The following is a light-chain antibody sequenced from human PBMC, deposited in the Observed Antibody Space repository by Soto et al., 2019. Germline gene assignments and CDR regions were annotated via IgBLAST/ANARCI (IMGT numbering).Light chain of an antibody. J-gene: IGKJ1*01. Sequence: DLPMTQSPSTLSASVGDRVTITCRASQSISSWLAWYQQKPGKAPKLLIYKASSLESGVPSRFSGSGSGTEFTLTISSLQPDDFATYYCQQYNSYSWTFGQGTKVDIK. CDR3: QQYNSYSWT. CDR2: KAS. V-gene: IGKV1-5*03. CDR1: QSISSW.